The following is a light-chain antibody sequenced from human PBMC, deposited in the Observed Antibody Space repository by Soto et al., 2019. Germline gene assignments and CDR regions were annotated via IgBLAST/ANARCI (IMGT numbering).Light chain of an antibody. CDR3: QQYVTSSPRT. Sequence: EIVLTQSPGTLSLSPGERATLSCRASHTISSSYLAWYQQKPGQAPRLLMYGSSRRATGIPDRFSGSGSGTDFTLTITRLEPEDLAVYYCQQYVTSSPRTFGQGTKVDIK. J-gene: IGKJ1*01. CDR2: GSS. CDR1: HTISSSY. V-gene: IGKV3-20*01.